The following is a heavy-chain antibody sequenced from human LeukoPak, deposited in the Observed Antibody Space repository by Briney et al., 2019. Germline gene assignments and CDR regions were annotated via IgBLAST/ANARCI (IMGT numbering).Heavy chain of an antibody. CDR2: IYYNGRT. Sequence: SETLSLTCTVSGDSVRSYYWSWIRQYPGKGLEWIAYIYYNGRTDSNPSLKSRVTISLDMSKNQLSLKLNSVTAADTAVYFCVRHDYDTSWGLDWFFDLWGRGTLVIVSS. J-gene: IGHJ2*01. CDR1: GDSVRSYY. D-gene: IGHD2-2*01. CDR3: VRHDYDTSWGLDWFFDL. V-gene: IGHV4-59*08.